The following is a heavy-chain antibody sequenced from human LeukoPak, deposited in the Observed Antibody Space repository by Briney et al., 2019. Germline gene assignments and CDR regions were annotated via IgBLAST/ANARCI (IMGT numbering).Heavy chain of an antibody. J-gene: IGHJ4*02. Sequence: GGSLRLSCAASGFTFSSYAMSWVRQAPGKGLALVSAISGSGGSTYYADSVKGRFTISRDNSKNTLYLQMNSLRAEDTAVYYCAKTGEAMIVVVDSFDYWGQGTLVTVSS. D-gene: IGHD3-22*01. CDR2: ISGSGGST. V-gene: IGHV3-23*01. CDR3: AKTGEAMIVVVDSFDY. CDR1: GFTFSSYA.